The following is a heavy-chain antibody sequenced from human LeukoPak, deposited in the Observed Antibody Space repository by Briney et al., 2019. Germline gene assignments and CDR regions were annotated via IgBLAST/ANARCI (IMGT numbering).Heavy chain of an antibody. CDR2: INHSGGT. CDR3: ARGRYYGSGSHWYFDL. CDR1: GGSFSSYY. Sequence: SETLSLTCAVYGGSFSSYYWSWIRQPPGKGLQLIWEINHSGGTNYNPSLKSRVIISIDTSKNQFSLKVTSVTAADTAVYYCARGRYYGSGSHWYFDLWGRDTLVTVSS. D-gene: IGHD3-10*01. J-gene: IGHJ2*01. V-gene: IGHV4-34*01.